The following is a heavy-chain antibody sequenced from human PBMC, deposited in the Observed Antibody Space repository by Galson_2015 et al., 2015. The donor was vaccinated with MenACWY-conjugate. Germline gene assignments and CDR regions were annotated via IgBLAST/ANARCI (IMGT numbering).Heavy chain of an antibody. V-gene: IGHV3-64D*06. Sequence: LRLSCAASKFTSRSYAMHWVRQAPGEGLEFVSGISNNGGTTDYADSVKGRFTISRDNSKNTLDLQMSSLRAEDTAVYYCVKDHYMDVWGKGTTVTVSS. CDR1: KFTSRSYA. CDR2: ISNNGGTT. J-gene: IGHJ6*03. CDR3: VKDHYMDV.